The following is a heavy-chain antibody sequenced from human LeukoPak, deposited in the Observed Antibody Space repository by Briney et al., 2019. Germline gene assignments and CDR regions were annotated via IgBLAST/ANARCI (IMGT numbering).Heavy chain of an antibody. J-gene: IGHJ4*02. CDR1: GDSVSTNSAA. V-gene: IGHV6-1*01. D-gene: IGHD1-26*01. CDR2: TYYRSKWYN. CDR3: ARDQEWELGYFDY. Sequence: SQTLSLTCAISGDSVSTNSAAWNWIRQTPSRGLEWLGRTYYRSKWYNDYALSVKSRITINPDTSKNQFSRQLSSVTPEDTAVYYCARDQEWELGYFDYWGQGTLVTVSS.